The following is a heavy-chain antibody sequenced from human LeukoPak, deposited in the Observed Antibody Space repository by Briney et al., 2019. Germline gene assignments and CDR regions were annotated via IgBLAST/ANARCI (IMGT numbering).Heavy chain of an antibody. Sequence: GASVKVSCKASGYTFTGYYMHWVRQAPGQGLEWMGWINPNSGGTNYAQKFQGRVTMTRDTSISTAYMELSRLRYDDMAVYYCARDYHDGAATNWFDPWGQGTLVTVSS. CDR3: ARDYHDGAATNWFDP. CDR2: INPNSGGT. D-gene: IGHD6-13*01. J-gene: IGHJ5*02. V-gene: IGHV1-2*02. CDR1: GYTFTGYY.